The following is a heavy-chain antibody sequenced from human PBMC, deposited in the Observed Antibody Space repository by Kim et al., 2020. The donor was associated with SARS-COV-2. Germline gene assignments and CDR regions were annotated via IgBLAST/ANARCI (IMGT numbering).Heavy chain of an antibody. CDR2: ISYDGSNK. V-gene: IGHV3-30*18. J-gene: IGHJ6*02. CDR3: AKPQAPGTTGYYYYGMDV. D-gene: IGHD1-7*01. CDR1: GFTFSSYG. Sequence: GGSLRLSCAASGFTFSSYGMHWVRQAPGKGLEWVAVISYDGSNKYYADSVKGRFTISRDNSKNTLYLQMNSLRAEDTAVYYCAKPQAPGTTGYYYYGMDVWGQGTTVTVSS.